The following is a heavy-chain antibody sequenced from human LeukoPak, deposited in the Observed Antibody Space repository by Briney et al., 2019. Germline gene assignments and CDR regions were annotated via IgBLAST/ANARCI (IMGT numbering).Heavy chain of an antibody. Sequence: PGRSLRPSCTASGSCFSTYSMSSGRQAPGKGLGWVSYIVGSSSNIYYADPAKGRFTISRDNAKNSLYLQMDSLRAEDTAVYYCATDSPETAAFDYGGQGTLVTVSS. CDR2: IVGSSSNI. CDR1: GSCFSTYS. J-gene: IGHJ4*02. V-gene: IGHV3-48*04. CDR3: ATDSPETAAFDY. D-gene: IGHD1-1*01.